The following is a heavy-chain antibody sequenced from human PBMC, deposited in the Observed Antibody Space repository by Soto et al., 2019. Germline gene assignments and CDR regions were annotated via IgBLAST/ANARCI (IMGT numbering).Heavy chain of an antibody. CDR2: IIPIFGTA. CDR1: GGTFSSYA. J-gene: IGHJ6*02. V-gene: IGHV1-69*13. Sequence: SVKVSCKASGGTFSSYAISCVRQAPGQGLEWMGGIIPIFGTANYAQKFQGRVTITADESTSTAYMELSSLRSEDTAVYYCARDQAIVVVPAAIPRSYYYGMDVWGQGTTVTVSS. CDR3: ARDQAIVVVPAAIPRSYYYGMDV. D-gene: IGHD2-2*02.